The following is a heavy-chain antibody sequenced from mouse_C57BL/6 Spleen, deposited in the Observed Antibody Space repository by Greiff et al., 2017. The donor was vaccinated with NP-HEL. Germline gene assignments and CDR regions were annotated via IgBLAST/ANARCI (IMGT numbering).Heavy chain of an antibody. V-gene: IGHV1-82*01. CDR3: ARDDGYYDDAMDS. D-gene: IGHD2-3*01. Sequence: VQLQQSGPELVKPGASVKISCKASGYAFSSSWMNWVKQRPGKGLEWIGRIYPGDGDTNYNGKFKGKATLTADKSSSTAYMQLSSLTSEDSAVYFCARDDGYYDDAMDSWGQGTSVTVSS. CDR2: IYPGDGDT. J-gene: IGHJ4*01. CDR1: GYAFSSSW.